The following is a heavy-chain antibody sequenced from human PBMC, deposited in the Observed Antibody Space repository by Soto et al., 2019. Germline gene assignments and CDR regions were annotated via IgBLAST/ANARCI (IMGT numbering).Heavy chain of an antibody. D-gene: IGHD6-19*01. CDR1: GFTFDVYA. Sequence: GGSLRLSCAASGFTFDVYAMHWVRQAPGKGLEWVSGISWNSGSIGYADSVKGRFTISRDNAKNSLYLQMNSLRAEDTALYYCAKVSSGWYDFDYWGQGTLVTVSS. J-gene: IGHJ4*02. V-gene: IGHV3-9*01. CDR2: ISWNSGSI. CDR3: AKVSSGWYDFDY.